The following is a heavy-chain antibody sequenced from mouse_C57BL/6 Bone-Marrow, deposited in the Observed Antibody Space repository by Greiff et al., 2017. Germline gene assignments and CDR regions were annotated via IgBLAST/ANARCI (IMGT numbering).Heavy chain of an antibody. CDR1: GFTFSSYG. D-gene: IGHD1-1*01. Sequence: EVKLMESGGDLVKPGGSLKLSCAASGFTFSSYGMSWVRQTPDKRLEWVATISSGGSYTYYPDSVKGRFTISRDNAKNTLYLQMSSLKSEDTAMYYCARHHYDGYYYAMDYWGQGTSVTVSS. J-gene: IGHJ4*01. V-gene: IGHV5-6*01. CDR3: ARHHYDGYYYAMDY. CDR2: ISSGGSYT.